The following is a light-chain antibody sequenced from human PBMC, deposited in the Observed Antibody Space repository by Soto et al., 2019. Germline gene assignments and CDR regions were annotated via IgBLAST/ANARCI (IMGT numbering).Light chain of an antibody. Sequence: DIQMTQSPSSLSASIGDRVAITCQASQDISNFLNWYQHKPGKAPKLLTYDASDLETGVPSRFSGSGSGTDFTFTITNLQPEDVATYYCQQYDSIPFTFGPGTKVDIK. CDR2: DAS. J-gene: IGKJ3*01. V-gene: IGKV1-33*01. CDR1: QDISNF. CDR3: QQYDSIPFT.